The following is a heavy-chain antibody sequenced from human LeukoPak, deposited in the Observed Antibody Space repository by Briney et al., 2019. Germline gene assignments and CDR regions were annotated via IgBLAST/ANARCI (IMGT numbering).Heavy chain of an antibody. CDR3: ASRTVAAMGGGFDY. CDR2: IYYSGST. J-gene: IGHJ4*02. Sequence: PSETLSLTCTVSGGSISSSSYYWGWIRQPPGKGLEWIGSIYYSGSTYYNPSLKSRVTISVDTSKNQFSLKLSSVTAADTAVYYCASRTVAAMGGGFDYWGQGTLVTVSS. V-gene: IGHV4-39*01. CDR1: GGSISSSSYY. D-gene: IGHD6-19*01.